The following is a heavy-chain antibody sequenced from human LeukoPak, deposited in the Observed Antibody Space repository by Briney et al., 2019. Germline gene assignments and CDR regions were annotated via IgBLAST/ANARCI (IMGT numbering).Heavy chain of an antibody. CDR1: GFTFSSYW. CDR2: IKQDGSEK. CDR3: ARVGRYGDYDY. Sequence: AGGSLRFSCSASGFTFSSYWMSWVRQAPGKGLEWVANIKQDGSEKYYVDSVKGRFTISRDNAKNSLYLQMNSLRAEDTAVYYCARVGRYGDYDYWGQGTLVTVSS. V-gene: IGHV3-7*01. J-gene: IGHJ4*02. D-gene: IGHD4-17*01.